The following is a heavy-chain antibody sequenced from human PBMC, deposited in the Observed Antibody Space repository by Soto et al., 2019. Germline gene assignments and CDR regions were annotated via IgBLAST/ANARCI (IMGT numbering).Heavy chain of an antibody. Sequence: QVQLVQSGAEVKKPGSSVKVSCKASGDTFSSYAISWVRQAPGQGLEWMGGIIPISGTANYAQKFQGRVTITADESTSTAYMELSSLRSEDTAVYYCARSQGSSTSLEIYYYYYYGMDVRGQGTTVTVSS. CDR2: IIPISGTA. J-gene: IGHJ6*02. CDR3: ARSQGSSTSLEIYYYYYYGMDV. D-gene: IGHD2-2*01. CDR1: GDTFSSYA. V-gene: IGHV1-69*01.